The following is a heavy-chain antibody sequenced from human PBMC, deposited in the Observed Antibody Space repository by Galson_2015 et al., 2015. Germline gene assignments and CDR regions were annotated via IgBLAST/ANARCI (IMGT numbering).Heavy chain of an antibody. CDR2: INPNSGGT. D-gene: IGHD6-13*01. J-gene: IGHJ4*02. CDR3: ARLEIAAAGTFEKTP. Sequence: SVKVSCKASGYTFTGYYMHWVRQAPGQGLEWMGWINPNSGGTNYAQKFQGWVTMTRDTSISTAYMELSRLRSDDTAVYYCARLEIAAAGTFEKTPWGQGTLVTVSS. CDR1: GYTFTGYY. V-gene: IGHV1-2*04.